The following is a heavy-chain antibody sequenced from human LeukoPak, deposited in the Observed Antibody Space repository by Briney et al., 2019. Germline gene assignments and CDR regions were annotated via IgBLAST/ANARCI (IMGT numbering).Heavy chain of an antibody. CDR1: GGSISSYY. J-gene: IGHJ4*02. CDR2: IYYTGST. D-gene: IGHD3-3*02. Sequence: SETLSLTCTVSGGSISSYYWSWIRQPPGKGLEWIGYIYYTGSTNCNPSLKSRVTISVDTSKNQFSLKLSSVTATDTAVFYCARHFSNFGAFYFDNWGQGTLVIVSS. V-gene: IGHV4-59*08. CDR3: ARHFSNFGAFYFDN.